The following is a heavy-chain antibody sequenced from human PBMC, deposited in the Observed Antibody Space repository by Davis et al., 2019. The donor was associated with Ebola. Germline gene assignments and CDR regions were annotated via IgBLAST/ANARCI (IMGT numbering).Heavy chain of an antibody. D-gene: IGHD6-6*01. J-gene: IGHJ6*02. CDR3: ARRGIAARPGYYYYYGMDV. CDR2: IDPSDSYT. CDR1: GYSFTSYW. Sequence: KVSCKGSGYSFTSYWISWVRQMPGKGLEWMGRIDPSDSYTNYSPSFQGHVTISADKSISTAYLQWSSLKASDTAMYYCARRGIAARPGYYYYYGMDVWGQGTTVTVSS. V-gene: IGHV5-10-1*01.